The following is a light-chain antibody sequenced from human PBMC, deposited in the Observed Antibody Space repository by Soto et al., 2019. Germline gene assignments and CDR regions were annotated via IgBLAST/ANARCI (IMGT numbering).Light chain of an antibody. CDR3: SSYTSSSSYV. CDR2: DVS. Sequence: QSALTQPASVSGSPGQSITISCTGTSSDVGGYNYVSWYQQHPGKAPKLMIYDVSNRPSGVSNRFSGSKSGNTASLTISGLQGEEEADYYCSSYTSSSSYVFGTGTKLTVL. J-gene: IGLJ1*01. CDR1: SSDVGGYNY. V-gene: IGLV2-14*01.